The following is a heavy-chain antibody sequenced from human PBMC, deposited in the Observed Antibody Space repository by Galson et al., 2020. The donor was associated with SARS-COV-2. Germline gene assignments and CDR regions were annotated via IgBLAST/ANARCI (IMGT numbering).Heavy chain of an antibody. Sequence: GESLKISCKGSGYSFTSYWIGWVRQMPGQGLEWMGIIYPGDSDTRYSPSFQGQVTISADKSISTAYLQWSSLKASDTAMYYCARVDYDILTGSSIYLFDYWGQGTLVTVSS. J-gene: IGHJ4*02. D-gene: IGHD3-9*01. V-gene: IGHV5-51*01. CDR2: IYPGDSDT. CDR3: ARVDYDILTGSSIYLFDY. CDR1: GYSFTSYW.